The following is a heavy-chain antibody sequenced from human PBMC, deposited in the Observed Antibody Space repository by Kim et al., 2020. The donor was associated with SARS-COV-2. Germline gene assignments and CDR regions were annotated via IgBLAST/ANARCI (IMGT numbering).Heavy chain of an antibody. CDR1: GGSFSGYY. CDR2: INHSGST. V-gene: IGHV4-34*01. J-gene: IGHJ4*02. CDR3: ARFQPTITMVQGVIIFTRRHFDY. D-gene: IGHD3-10*01. Sequence: SETLSLTCAVYGGSFSGYYWSWIRQPPGKGLEWIGEINHSGSTNYNPSLKSRVTISVDTSKNQFSLKLSSVTAADTAVYYCARFQPTITMVQGVIIFTRRHFDYWGQGTLVTVSS.